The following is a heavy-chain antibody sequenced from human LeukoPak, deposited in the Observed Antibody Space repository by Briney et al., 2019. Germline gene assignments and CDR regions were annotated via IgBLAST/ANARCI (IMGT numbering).Heavy chain of an antibody. CDR2: IYISGST. CDR3: ARGIYDILTGFMFDY. CDR1: GGSISSYY. Sequence: SETLSLTCTVSGGSISSYYWSWIRQPAGKGLEWIGRIYISGSTNYNPSLKSRVTISVDTSKNQFSLKLRSVTAADTAVYYCARGIYDILTGFMFDYWGQGTLVTVSS. V-gene: IGHV4-4*07. J-gene: IGHJ4*02. D-gene: IGHD3-9*01.